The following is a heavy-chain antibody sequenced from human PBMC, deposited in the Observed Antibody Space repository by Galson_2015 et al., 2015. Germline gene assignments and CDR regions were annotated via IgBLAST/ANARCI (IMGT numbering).Heavy chain of an antibody. Sequence: SLRLSCAASGFTFSSYWMSWVRQAPGKGLEWVANIKQDGSEKYYVDSVKGRFTISRGNAKNSLYLQMNSLRAEDTAVYYCARTHVDTAMVRPFDYWGQGTLVTVSS. D-gene: IGHD5-18*01. CDR1: GFTFSSYW. J-gene: IGHJ4*02. CDR2: IKQDGSEK. CDR3: ARTHVDTAMVRPFDY. V-gene: IGHV3-7*01.